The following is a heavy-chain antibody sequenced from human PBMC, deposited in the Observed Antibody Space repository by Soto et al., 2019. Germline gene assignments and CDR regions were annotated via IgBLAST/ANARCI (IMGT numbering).Heavy chain of an antibody. D-gene: IGHD3-22*01. CDR3: ARDREHYYDSSGYRDAFDI. V-gene: IGHV1-69*13. CDR2: IIPIFGTA. J-gene: IGHJ3*02. Sequence: SVKVSCKASGGTFSSYAISWVRQAPGQGLEWMGGIIPIFGTANYAQKFQGRVTITADESTSTAYMELSSLRFEVTAVYYCARDREHYYDSSGYRDAFDIWGQGTMVTVSS. CDR1: GGTFSSYA.